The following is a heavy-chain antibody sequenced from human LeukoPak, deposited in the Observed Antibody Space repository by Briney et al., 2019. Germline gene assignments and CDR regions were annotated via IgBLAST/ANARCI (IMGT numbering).Heavy chain of an antibody. J-gene: IGHJ2*01. CDR2: MYYSGIT. D-gene: IGHD4-23*01. Sequence: SETLSLTCTVSGGSISDNYWTWIRQPPRKGLEWVGYMYYSGITNYNPSFKSRVIISVDTSKNQFSLKVSSVTAADTAVYYCARLHDYGGKNFDLWGRGTLVTVSS. CDR3: ARLHDYGGKNFDL. V-gene: IGHV4-59*01. CDR1: GGSISDNY.